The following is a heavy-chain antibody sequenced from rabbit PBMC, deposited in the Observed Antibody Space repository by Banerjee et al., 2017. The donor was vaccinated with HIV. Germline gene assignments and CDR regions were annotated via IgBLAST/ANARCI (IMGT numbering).Heavy chain of an antibody. CDR3: ARSPYDSYVLYGGVGWYFHL. V-gene: IGHV1S45*01. CDR2: IYAGSSGDT. J-gene: IGHJ4*01. Sequence: QEQLEESGGDLVKPEGSLTLTCTASGFSFSSNYYMCWVRQAPGKGLEWIACIYAGSSGDTYYASWAKGRFTISKTSSTTVTLQMTSPTAADTATYFCARSPYDSYVLYGGVGWYFHLWGQGTLVTVS. D-gene: IGHD6-1*01. CDR1: GFSFSSNYY.